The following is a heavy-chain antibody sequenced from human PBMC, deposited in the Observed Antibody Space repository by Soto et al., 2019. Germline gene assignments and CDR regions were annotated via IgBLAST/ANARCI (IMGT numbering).Heavy chain of an antibody. CDR3: AKDRTVAARNFDY. J-gene: IGHJ4*02. D-gene: IGHD6-6*01. V-gene: IGHV3-23*01. Sequence: TGGSLRLSCAASGFTFSNYAMGWVRQAPGKGLEWVSSISTSIDATYCADSVKGRFTISRDDSKNTLYLQMNSLRAEDTAVYYCAKDRTVAARNFDYWGQGTLVTVSS. CDR1: GFTFSNYA. CDR2: ISTSIDAT.